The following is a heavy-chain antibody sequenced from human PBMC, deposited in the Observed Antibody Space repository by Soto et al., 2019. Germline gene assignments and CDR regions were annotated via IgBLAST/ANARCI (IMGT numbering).Heavy chain of an antibody. V-gene: IGHV3-23*01. CDR1: GFTFRDYA. CDR2: ISGNGNSA. Sequence: AQLLESGGDLVQPGGSLRLSCAASGFTFRDYAMNWVRQAPGKGLEWVADISGNGNSARHADSVKGRFTISRDNSQNTLYLHMNSLRVDDTAIYYCGKERRGSGWSVCNFWAQGTLVTLSS. D-gene: IGHD6-19*01. CDR3: GKERRGSGWSVCNF. J-gene: IGHJ4*02.